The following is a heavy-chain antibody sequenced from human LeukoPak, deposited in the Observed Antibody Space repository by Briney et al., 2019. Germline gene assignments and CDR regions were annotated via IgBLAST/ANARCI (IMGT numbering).Heavy chain of an antibody. D-gene: IGHD3-22*01. CDR1: GFTFSSYG. J-gene: IGHJ6*03. CDR2: IRYDGSNK. CDR3: ATYSSDYYYYYYMDV. Sequence: GGSLRLSCAASGFTFSSYGMHWVRQAPGKGLEWVAFIRYDGSNKYYADSVKGRFTISRDNSKNTLYLQMNSLRAEDTAVYYCATYSSDYYYYYYMDVWGKGTTVTISS. V-gene: IGHV3-30*02.